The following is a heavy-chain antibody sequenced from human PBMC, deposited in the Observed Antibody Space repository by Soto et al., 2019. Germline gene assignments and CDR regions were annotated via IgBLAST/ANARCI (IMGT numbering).Heavy chain of an antibody. J-gene: IGHJ4*02. CDR2: IYYSGST. Sequence: QLQLQESGPGLVKPSETLSLTCTVSGGSISSSSYYWGWIRQPPGKGLEWIGSIYYSGSTSYNPSLKSRVTISVDTSKNQFSRKLSSVTAADTAVYYCARPERGWWRNFDYWGQGTLVTVSS. CDR1: GGSISSSSYY. D-gene: IGHD6-19*01. CDR3: ARPERGWWRNFDY. V-gene: IGHV4-39*01.